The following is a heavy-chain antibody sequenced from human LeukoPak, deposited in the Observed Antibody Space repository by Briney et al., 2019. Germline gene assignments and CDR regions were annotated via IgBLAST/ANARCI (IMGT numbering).Heavy chain of an antibody. CDR3: ARGVRVVVPANYYYGMDL. D-gene: IGHD2-2*01. CDR2: INHSGST. Sequence: SETLSLTCAVYGGSFSGYYWSWIRQPPGKGLEWIGEINHSGSTNYNPSLKSRVTISVDTSKNQFSLKLSSVTAADTAVYYCARGVRVVVPANYYYGMDLWGQGTTVTVSS. V-gene: IGHV4-34*01. CDR1: GGSFSGYY. J-gene: IGHJ6*02.